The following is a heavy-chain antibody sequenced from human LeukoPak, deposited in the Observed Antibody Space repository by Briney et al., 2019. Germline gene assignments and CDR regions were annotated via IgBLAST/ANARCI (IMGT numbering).Heavy chain of an antibody. CDR3: AREALGSYYTNFDY. J-gene: IGHJ4*02. Sequence: ASVKVSCKASGYTFTDYYIHWVRQAPGQGLEWMGWINPNGGGTTYAQKSQGRVSMTRDTSITTAYMEVSSLRSDDTAVYYCAREALGSYYTNFDYWGQGALVTVSS. V-gene: IGHV1-2*02. CDR2: INPNGGGT. D-gene: IGHD1-26*01. CDR1: GYTFTDYY.